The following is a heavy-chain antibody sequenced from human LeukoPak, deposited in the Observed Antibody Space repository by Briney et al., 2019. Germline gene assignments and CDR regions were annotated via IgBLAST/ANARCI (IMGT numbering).Heavy chain of an antibody. CDR2: ISGSGGTT. CDR1: GFTFNRYG. CDR3: AKDHLPGIVVADRDY. J-gene: IGHJ4*02. V-gene: IGHV3-23*01. D-gene: IGHD6-19*01. Sequence: PGGSLRLSCAASGFTFNRYGMNWVRQAPGKGLEWVSAISGSGGTTYYADSVKGRFTISRDNSKNTLYLQINSLRGEDTAVYYCAKDHLPGIVVADRDYWGQGTLVTVSS.